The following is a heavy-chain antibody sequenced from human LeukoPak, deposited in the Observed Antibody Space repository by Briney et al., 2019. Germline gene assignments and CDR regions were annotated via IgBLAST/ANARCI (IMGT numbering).Heavy chain of an antibody. CDR3: ARVQTRHYYDSSGAIDY. J-gene: IGHJ4*02. CDR1: GFTFSSYA. D-gene: IGHD3-22*01. CDR2: ISSNGGST. V-gene: IGHV3-64*01. Sequence: PGGSLRLSCAASGFTFSSYAMHWVRQAPGKGLEYVSAISSNGGSTYYANSVKGRFTISRDNSKNTLYLQMGSLRAEDMAVYYCARVQTRHYYDSSGAIDYWGQGTLVTVSS.